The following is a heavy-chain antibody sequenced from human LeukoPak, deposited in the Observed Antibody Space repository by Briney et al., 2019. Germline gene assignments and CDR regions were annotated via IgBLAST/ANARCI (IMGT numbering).Heavy chain of an antibody. CDR1: GGSISSHY. D-gene: IGHD5-18*01. CDR3: ARPNFEEQLWLRRTRYYYYYMDV. V-gene: IGHV4-4*07. Sequence: SETLSLTCTVSGGSISSHYWSWIRQPAGKGLEWIGRIYTSGSTNYNPSLKSRVTMSVDTSKNQFSLKLSSVTAADTAVYYCARPNFEEQLWLRRTRYYYYYMDVWGKGTTVTVSS. J-gene: IGHJ6*03. CDR2: IYTSGST.